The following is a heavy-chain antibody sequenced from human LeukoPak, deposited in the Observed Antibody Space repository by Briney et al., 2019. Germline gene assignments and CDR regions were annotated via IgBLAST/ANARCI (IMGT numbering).Heavy chain of an antibody. Sequence: GGSLRLSCAASGFTFSSYALSWVRQPPGKGLEWVSSISGSTYTTYYADSVKGRVTISRDNSKNTLYLQMNSLRAEDTAVYYCAKDYSSGWQKSFDFWGQGTLVTVSS. V-gene: IGHV3-23*01. CDR1: GFTFSSYA. CDR2: ISGSTYTT. CDR3: AKDYSSGWQKSFDF. J-gene: IGHJ4*02. D-gene: IGHD6-19*01.